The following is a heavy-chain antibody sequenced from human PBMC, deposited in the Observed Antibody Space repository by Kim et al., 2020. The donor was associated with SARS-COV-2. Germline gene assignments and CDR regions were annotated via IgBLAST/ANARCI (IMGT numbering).Heavy chain of an antibody. D-gene: IGHD6-19*01. J-gene: IGHJ6*02. CDR1: GFTFSSYG. CDR2: IWYDGSNK. CDR3: ARDESSGWYWDYYYGMDV. V-gene: IGHV3-33*01. Sequence: GGSLRLSCAASGFTFSSYGMHWVRQAPGKGLEWVAVIWYDGSNKYYADSVKGRFTISRDNSKNTLYLQMNSLRAEDTAVYYCARDESSGWYWDYYYGMDVWGQGTTVTVSS.